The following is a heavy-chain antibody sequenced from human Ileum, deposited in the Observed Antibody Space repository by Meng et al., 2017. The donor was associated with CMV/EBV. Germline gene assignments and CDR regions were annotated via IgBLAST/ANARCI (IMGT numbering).Heavy chain of an antibody. CDR1: GDSVTSSGAI. Sequence: QRLQSGPGLVTPSHSLSLTCALAGDSVTSSGAIWNWIRQSPSRCLEWLGKTSYRSKWYNDYAPSVKSRIGVKPDTSKNQYTLQFNSVTPEDRSVYYCASENGNEWYFDFWGRGTLVTVSS. CDR2: TSYRSKWYN. J-gene: IGHJ2*01. CDR3: ASENGNEWYFDF. D-gene: IGHD1-26*01. V-gene: IGHV6-1*01.